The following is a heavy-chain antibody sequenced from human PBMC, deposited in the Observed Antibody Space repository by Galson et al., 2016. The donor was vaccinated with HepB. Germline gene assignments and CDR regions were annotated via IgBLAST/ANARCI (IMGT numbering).Heavy chain of an antibody. V-gene: IGHV4-59*01. CDR1: GDFINGYY. J-gene: IGHJ4*02. CDR3: ASTPQSGTGTATLSDY. Sequence: ETLSLTCTVSGDFINGYYWAWIRQPPGRGLEYLGHISHTGATSYNPSLNSRLTMSVDTSKSQVSLWLTSVTAADTAVYYCASTPQSGTGTATLSDYWGQGAQVTVSS. CDR2: ISHTGAT. D-gene: IGHD1-1*01.